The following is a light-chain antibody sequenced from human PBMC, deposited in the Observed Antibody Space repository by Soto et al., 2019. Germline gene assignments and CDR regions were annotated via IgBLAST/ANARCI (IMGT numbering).Light chain of an antibody. CDR2: DVS. J-gene: IGKJ1*01. CDR1: QTVEGW. V-gene: IGKV1-5*01. CDR3: QQYKDYVWT. Sequence: DIQMTQSPSTLPASVGDRVTISCRASQTVEGWLAWYQQKPGKAPKLLISDVSSLERGVPSRFSGSGSATEFTLTISGLQSDDLATYYCQQYKDYVWTFGQGTKV.